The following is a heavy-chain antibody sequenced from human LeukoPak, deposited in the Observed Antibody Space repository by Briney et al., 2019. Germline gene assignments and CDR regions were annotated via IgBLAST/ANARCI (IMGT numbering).Heavy chain of an antibody. CDR2: ISHDGSDK. CDR3: ARDGGAWIQLWLSFDY. D-gene: IGHD5-18*01. J-gene: IGHJ4*02. Sequence: GGSLRLSCAASGLTFSSHAMHWVRQAPGKGLEWVAVISHDGSDKHYTDSVKGRFTISRDNSRNTLYLQMNSLKIEDTAVYYCARDGGAWIQLWLSFDYWGQGTLVTVSS. CDR1: GLTFSSHA. V-gene: IGHV3-30-3*01.